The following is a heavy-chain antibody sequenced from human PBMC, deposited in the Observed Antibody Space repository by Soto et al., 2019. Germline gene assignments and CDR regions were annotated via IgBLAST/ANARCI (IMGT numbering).Heavy chain of an antibody. V-gene: IGHV3-33*01. CDR1: GFTFSSYG. J-gene: IGHJ5*02. Sequence: GESLKISCAASGFTFSSYGMHWVRQAPGKGLEWVAVIWYDGSNKYYADSVKGRFTISRDNSKNTLYLQMNSLRAEDTAVYYCARTWSNWNDEGWFDPWGQGTLVTVSS. CDR3: ARTWSNWNDEGWFDP. D-gene: IGHD1-20*01. CDR2: IWYDGSNK.